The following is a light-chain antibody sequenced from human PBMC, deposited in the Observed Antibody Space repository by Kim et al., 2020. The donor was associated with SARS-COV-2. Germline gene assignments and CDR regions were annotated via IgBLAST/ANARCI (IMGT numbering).Light chain of an antibody. V-gene: IGKV3-15*01. CDR2: DAS. CDR1: QSLSNN. CDR3: QQYSNWPRT. J-gene: IGKJ1*01. Sequence: VSPGERPPLSCRASQSLSNNLAWYQQKPGQPPRLLIYDASTRATGIPARFSGSGSGTEFTLTISSLQSEDLAVYYCQQYSNWPRTFGQGTKVDIK.